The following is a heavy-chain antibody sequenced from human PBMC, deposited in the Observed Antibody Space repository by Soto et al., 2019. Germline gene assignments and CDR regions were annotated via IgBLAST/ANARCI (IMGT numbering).Heavy chain of an antibody. CDR1: GFTFSSYW. CDR3: ARSPLRFLEWLLPIDY. Sequence: GGSLRLSCAASGFTFSSYWMHWVRQAPGKGLVWVSRINSDGSSTSYADSVKGRFTISRDNAKNTLYLQMNSLRAEDTAVYYCARSPLRFLEWLLPIDYWGQGTLVTVSS. J-gene: IGHJ4*02. CDR2: INSDGSST. V-gene: IGHV3-74*01. D-gene: IGHD3-3*01.